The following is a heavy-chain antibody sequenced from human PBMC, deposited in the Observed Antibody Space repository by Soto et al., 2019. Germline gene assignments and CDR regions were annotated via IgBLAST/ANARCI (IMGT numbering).Heavy chain of an antibody. J-gene: IGHJ4*02. Sequence: SSETLSLTCAVYGGSFSGYYWSWIRQPPGKGLEWIGEINHSGSTNYNPSLKSRVTISVDTSKNQFSLMLSSVTAADTAVYYCARGRFMRDFWSGYYDYFDYWGQGTLVTVSS. V-gene: IGHV4-34*01. CDR2: INHSGST. D-gene: IGHD3-3*01. CDR3: ARGRFMRDFWSGYYDYFDY. CDR1: GGSFSGYY.